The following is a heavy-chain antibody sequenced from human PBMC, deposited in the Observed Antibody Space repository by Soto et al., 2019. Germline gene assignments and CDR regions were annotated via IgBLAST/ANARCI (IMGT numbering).Heavy chain of an antibody. D-gene: IGHD1-7*01. Sequence: PSETLSLTCTASGGSVSSGSYYWSWIRQPPGKGLEWIGYIYYSGSTNYNPSLKSRVTISVDTSKNQFSLKLSSVTAADTAVYYCARSGGGWNYDRWNGRLDVWGQGTTVTVSS. CDR3: ARSGGGWNYDRWNGRLDV. CDR2: IYYSGST. CDR1: GGSVSSGSYY. J-gene: IGHJ6*02. V-gene: IGHV4-61*01.